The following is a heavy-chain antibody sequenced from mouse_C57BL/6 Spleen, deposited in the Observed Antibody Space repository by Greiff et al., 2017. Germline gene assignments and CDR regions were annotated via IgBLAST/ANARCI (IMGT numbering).Heavy chain of an antibody. Sequence: EVQLVEPGGGLVKPGGSLKLSCAASGFTFSSYAMSWVRQTPEKRLEWVATISDGGSYTYYPDNVKGRFTISRDNAKNNLYLQMSHLKSEDTAMYYCARSGLGRYFDVWGTGTTVTVSS. CDR3: ARSGLGRYFDV. CDR2: ISDGGSYT. J-gene: IGHJ1*03. CDR1: GFTFSSYA. V-gene: IGHV5-4*01. D-gene: IGHD4-1*01.